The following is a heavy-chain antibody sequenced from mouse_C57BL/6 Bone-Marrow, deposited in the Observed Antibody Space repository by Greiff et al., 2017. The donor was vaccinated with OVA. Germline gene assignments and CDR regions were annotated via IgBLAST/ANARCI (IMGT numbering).Heavy chain of an antibody. D-gene: IGHD1-1*01. CDR2: IDPSDSYT. CDR1: GYTFTSYW. V-gene: IGHV1-69*01. CDR3: ARGYNGSSYYFDY. Sequence: QVQLQQPGAELVMPGASVKLSCKASGYTFTSYWMHWVKQRPGQGLEWIGEIDPSDSYTNYNQKFKGKSTLTVDKSSSTAYMQLSSLTSEDSAVYDCARGYNGSSYYFDYWGQGTTLTVSS. J-gene: IGHJ2*01.